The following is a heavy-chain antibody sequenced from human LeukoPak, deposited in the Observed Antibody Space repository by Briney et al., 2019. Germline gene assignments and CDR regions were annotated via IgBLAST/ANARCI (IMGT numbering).Heavy chain of an antibody. CDR1: GDSISSGGYY. Sequence: SETLSLTCTVSGDSISSGGYYWSWIRQPPGKGLECIGYIYHSGTTYYYNPSLKSRVTISIDRSKSQFSLKVTSVTAADTAVYYWARAGDGDPYFDYWGPGALVTVSS. J-gene: IGHJ4*02. CDR2: IYHSGTTY. D-gene: IGHD4-17*01. V-gene: IGHV4-30-2*01. CDR3: ARAGDGDPYFDY.